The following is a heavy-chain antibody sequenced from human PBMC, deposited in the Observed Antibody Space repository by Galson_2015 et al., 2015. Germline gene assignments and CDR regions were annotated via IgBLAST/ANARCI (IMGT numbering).Heavy chain of an antibody. Sequence: QSGAEVKKPGESLKISCKGSGYSFTSYWIGWVRQMPGKGLEWMGIIYPGDSDTRYSPSFQGQVTISADKSISTAYLQWSSLKASDTAMYYCARHPTYCSSTSCYAGGLFDYWGQGTLVTVSS. CDR2: IYPGDSDT. J-gene: IGHJ4*02. D-gene: IGHD2-2*01. V-gene: IGHV5-51*01. CDR3: ARHPTYCSSTSCYAGGLFDY. CDR1: GYSFTSYW.